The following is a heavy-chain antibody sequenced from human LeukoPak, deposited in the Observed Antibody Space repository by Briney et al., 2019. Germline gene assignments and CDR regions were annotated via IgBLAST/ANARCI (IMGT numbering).Heavy chain of an antibody. V-gene: IGHV3-21*01. CDR2: ISSSSSYI. Sequence: PGGSLRLSCAASGFTFSSYNMNWVRQAPGKGLEWVSSISSSSSYIYYADSVKGRFTISRDNAKNSLYLQMNSLRAEDTAVYYCARDPRYYDSTNFDYWGQGTLVTVSS. CDR1: GFTFSSYN. D-gene: IGHD3-22*01. J-gene: IGHJ4*02. CDR3: ARDPRYYDSTNFDY.